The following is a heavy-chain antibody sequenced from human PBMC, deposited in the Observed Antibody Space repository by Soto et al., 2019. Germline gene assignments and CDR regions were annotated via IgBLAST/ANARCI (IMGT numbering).Heavy chain of an antibody. V-gene: IGHV3-23*01. CDR1: GFTFRNYA. CDR2: ISSNGGSA. D-gene: IGHD2-15*01. CDR3: ARGYCSAVGCYVHYYYGFDV. Sequence: LRLSCAAAGFTFRNYAMNWVRQAPGKGLELVSSISSNGGSAYYADSVKGRFTISRDNSKNTLYLQMNSLRADDTAVYYCARGYCSAVGCYVHYYYGFDVWGKGPTVTVSS. J-gene: IGHJ6*04.